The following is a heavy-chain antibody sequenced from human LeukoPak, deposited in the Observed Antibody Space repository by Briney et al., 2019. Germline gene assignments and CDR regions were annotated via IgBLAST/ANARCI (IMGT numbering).Heavy chain of an antibody. V-gene: IGHV3-15*01. CDR2: IKSKTDGGTT. Sequence: GGSLRLSCAASGFTLSNAWMSWVRQAPGKGLEWVGRIKSKTDGGTTDYAAPVKGRFTISRDDSKNTLYLQMNSLKTEDTAVYYCTTGLERRSWFDPWGQGTLVTVSS. J-gene: IGHJ5*02. CDR1: GFTLSNAW. CDR3: TTGLERRSWFDP. D-gene: IGHD1-1*01.